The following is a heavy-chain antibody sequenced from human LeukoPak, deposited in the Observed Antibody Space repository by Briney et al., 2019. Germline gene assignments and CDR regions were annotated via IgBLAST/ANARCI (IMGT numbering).Heavy chain of an antibody. V-gene: IGHV1-2*06. CDR3: ARQLSPFAFDI. CDR2: INPNSGGT. J-gene: IGHJ3*02. D-gene: IGHD5-18*01. CDR1: VYTFTAYY. Sequence: ASVKVSCKASVYTFTAYYMHWVRQAPGQGLEWVGRINPNSGGTNYAQKFQDRVTMTRDTSISTAYMELSRLRSDDTAVYYCARQLSPFAFDIWGQGTMVTISS.